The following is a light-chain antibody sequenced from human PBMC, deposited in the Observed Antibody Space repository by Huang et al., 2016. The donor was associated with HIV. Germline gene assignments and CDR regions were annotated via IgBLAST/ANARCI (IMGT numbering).Light chain of an antibody. Sequence: IQLTQSPSSLSASVGDSVTVTCRASQDISSYLAWYQQKPGKVPKLLIYASSTLQSGVPSRFGGSGSGTDFSLTISSLQPEDFATYFCQQVRSYPLTFGPGTKVDVK. CDR3: QQVRSYPLT. CDR2: ASS. CDR1: QDISSY. V-gene: IGKV1-9*01. J-gene: IGKJ3*01.